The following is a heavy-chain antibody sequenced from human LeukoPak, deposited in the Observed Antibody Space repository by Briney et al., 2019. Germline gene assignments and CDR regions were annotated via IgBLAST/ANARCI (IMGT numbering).Heavy chain of an antibody. CDR3: ARDFGIAGLDY. J-gene: IGHJ4*02. V-gene: IGHV4-34*01. D-gene: IGHD6-13*01. CDR1: GGSFSGYY. Sequence: PSETLSPTCAVYGGSFSGYYWSWIRQPPGKGLEWIGEINHSGSTNYNPSLKSRVTISVDTSKNQFSLKLSSVTAADTAVYYCARDFGIAGLDYWGQGTLVTVSS. CDR2: INHSGST.